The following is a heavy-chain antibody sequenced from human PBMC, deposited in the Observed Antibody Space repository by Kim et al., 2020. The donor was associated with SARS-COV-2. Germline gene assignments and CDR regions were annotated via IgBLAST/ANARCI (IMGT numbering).Heavy chain of an antibody. Sequence: ADSGKGRLTISTDNSKSTLYLQRNSLRAEDTAVYYCAKALNYYYDAMDVWGQGTTVTVSS. J-gene: IGHJ6*02. V-gene: IGHV3-23*01. CDR3: AKALNYYYDAMDV.